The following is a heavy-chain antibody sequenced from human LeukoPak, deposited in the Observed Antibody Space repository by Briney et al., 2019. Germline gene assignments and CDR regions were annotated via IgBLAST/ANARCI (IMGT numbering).Heavy chain of an antibody. Sequence: SETLSLTCTVSGYSISSGYYWSWIRQPAGKGLEWIGRVSTSGSATYNPSLKSRVTISVATSRSQFSLTLSSVTATDTAVYYCARGSGAMVTELDYWGQGTLVTVSS. CDR1: GYSISSGYY. V-gene: IGHV4-61*02. J-gene: IGHJ4*02. CDR2: VSTSGSA. CDR3: ARGSGAMVTELDY. D-gene: IGHD5-18*01.